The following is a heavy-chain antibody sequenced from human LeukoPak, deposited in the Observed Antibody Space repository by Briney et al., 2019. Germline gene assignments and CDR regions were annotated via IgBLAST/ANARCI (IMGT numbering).Heavy chain of an antibody. J-gene: IGHJ4*02. CDR1: GFTFSSYG. D-gene: IGHD5-12*01. CDR2: ISYDGSNK. V-gene: IGHV3-30*18. CDR3: AKDQSGWSGYATLGY. Sequence: GGSLRLSCAAPGFTFSSYGMHWVRQAPGKGLEWVAVISYDGSNKYYADSVKGRFTISRDNSKNTLYLQMNSLRAEDTAIYYCAKDQSGWSGYATLGYWGQGTLVTVSS.